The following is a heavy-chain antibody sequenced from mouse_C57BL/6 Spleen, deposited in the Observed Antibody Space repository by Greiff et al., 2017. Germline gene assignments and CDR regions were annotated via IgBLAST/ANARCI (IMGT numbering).Heavy chain of an antibody. CDR3: AIGYDYDGDAMDY. V-gene: IGHV1-61*01. J-gene: IGHJ4*01. CDR2: IYPSDSET. CDR1: GYTFTSYW. D-gene: IGHD2-4*01. Sequence: QVQLQQPGAELVRPGSSVKLSCKASGYTFTSYWMDWVKQRPGQGLEWIGNIYPSDSETHYNQKFKDKATLTVDKSSSTAYMQLSSLTSEDSAFYYCAIGYDYDGDAMDYWGQGTSVTVSS.